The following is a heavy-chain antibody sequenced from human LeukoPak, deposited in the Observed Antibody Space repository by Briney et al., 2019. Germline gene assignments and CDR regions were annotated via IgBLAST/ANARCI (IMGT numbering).Heavy chain of an antibody. J-gene: IGHJ6*03. CDR3: TTFGYCSGGSCYHYYYYYMDV. Sequence: GGSLRLSCAASGFTFSGSAMHWVRQASGKGLEWVGRIRSKANSYATAYAASVKGRFTISRDDSKNTAYLQMNSLKTEDTAVYYCTTFGYCSGGSCYHYYYYYMDVWGKGTTVTVSS. CDR1: GFTFSGSA. V-gene: IGHV3-73*01. CDR2: IRSKANSYAT. D-gene: IGHD2-15*01.